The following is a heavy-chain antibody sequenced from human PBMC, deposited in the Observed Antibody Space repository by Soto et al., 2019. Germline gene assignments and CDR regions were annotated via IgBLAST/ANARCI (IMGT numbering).Heavy chain of an antibody. CDR2: IYHSGST. V-gene: IGHV4-59*01. J-gene: IGHJ4*02. Sequence: QVQLRESGPGLVKPSETLSLTCTVSGGSISSYFWSWIRQPPGKGLEWLGYIYHSGSTTYNPSLQGGVTMPVDKSNPPFSLRLTSVTAADTALYFCSRAAPGSEGYFLHWGKGTLVTVSS. D-gene: IGHD3-22*01. CDR3: SRAAPGSEGYFLH. CDR1: GGSISSYF.